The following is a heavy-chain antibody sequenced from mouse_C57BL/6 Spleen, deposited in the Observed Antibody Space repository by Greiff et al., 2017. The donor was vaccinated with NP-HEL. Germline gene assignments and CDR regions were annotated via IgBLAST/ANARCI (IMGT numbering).Heavy chain of an antibody. CDR3: TRSDYSNYEGCAY. CDR2: IDPETGGT. D-gene: IGHD2-5*01. Sequence: QVQLQQSGAELVRPGASVTLSCKASGYTFTDYEMHWVKQTPVHGLEWIGAIDPETGGTAYNQKFKGKAILTADKSSSTAYMELRSLTSEDSAVYYCTRSDYSNYEGCAYWGQGTLVTVSA. J-gene: IGHJ3*01. CDR1: GYTFTDYE. V-gene: IGHV1-15*01.